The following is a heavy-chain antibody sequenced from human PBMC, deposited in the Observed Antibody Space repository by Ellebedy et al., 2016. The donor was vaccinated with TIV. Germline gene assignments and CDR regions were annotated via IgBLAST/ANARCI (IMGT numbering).Heavy chain of an antibody. Sequence: GESLKISXAASGFTFSSYGMHWVRQAPGKGLEWVAVIWYDGSNKYYADSVKGRFTITRDNSKNTLYLQMNSLRAEDTAVYYCARDYIWGYSYGKTGYYYGMDVWGQGTTVTVSS. J-gene: IGHJ6*02. D-gene: IGHD5-18*01. CDR2: IWYDGSNK. CDR3: ARDYIWGYSYGKTGYYYGMDV. CDR1: GFTFSSYG. V-gene: IGHV3-33*01.